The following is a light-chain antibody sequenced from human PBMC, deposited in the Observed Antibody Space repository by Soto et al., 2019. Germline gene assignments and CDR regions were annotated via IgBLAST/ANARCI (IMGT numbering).Light chain of an antibody. CDR3: GTWDSSLSGGV. Sequence: QSVLTQPPSVSAAPGQKVSISCSGSSFNIGNNFVSWYQQLPGSAPKLLIYDSDKRPSGIPDRFSGSKSGTSATLGITGLQTGDEADYYCGTWDSSLSGGVFGGGTKVTVL. CDR2: DSD. CDR1: SFNIGNNF. J-gene: IGLJ3*02. V-gene: IGLV1-51*01.